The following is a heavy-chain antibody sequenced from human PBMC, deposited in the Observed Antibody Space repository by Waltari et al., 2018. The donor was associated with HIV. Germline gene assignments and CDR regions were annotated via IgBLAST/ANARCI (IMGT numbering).Heavy chain of an antibody. J-gene: IGHJ5*02. CDR1: NFRVSGKH. Sequence: AASGGRLIQPGGSLGLSCTASNFRVSGKHVTWIRQAPGGSLEWVAVIYPDDTTHYADSVSGRFTISRAKSRTTVLLLMNGLFVDDTATYFCATGVRYYGPWGQGTRVTVSS. CDR2: IYPDDTT. CDR3: ATGVRYYGP. V-gene: IGHV3-53*01. D-gene: IGHD3-10*01.